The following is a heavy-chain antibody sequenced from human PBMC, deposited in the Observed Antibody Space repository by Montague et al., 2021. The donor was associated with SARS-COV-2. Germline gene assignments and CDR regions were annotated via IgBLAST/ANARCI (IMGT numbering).Heavy chain of an antibody. CDR3: ARTTWGRGYFDL. J-gene: IGHJ2*01. D-gene: IGHD7-27*01. CDR1: GGSIRSSSYY. Sequence: SETLSLTCTVSGGSIRSSSYYWGWLRQPPGNGLECIGSIYYSGSTYYHPSLKSRVTISVDTSKNHFSLKLSSVTAADTAVYYCARTTWGRGYFDLWGRGTLVTVSS. CDR2: IYYSGST. V-gene: IGHV4-39*07.